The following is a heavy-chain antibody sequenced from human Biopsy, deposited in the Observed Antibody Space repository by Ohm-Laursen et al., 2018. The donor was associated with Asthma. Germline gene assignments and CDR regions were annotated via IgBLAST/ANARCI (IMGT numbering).Heavy chain of an antibody. D-gene: IGHD1-26*01. V-gene: IGHV1-69*06. CDR2: LIPVLGTP. Sequence: ASVKGSCKASGDSFSNYAISWVRQAPGQGLEWMGGLIPVLGTPDHAQMFEGRVTITADKSTSTAYMELSSLRSEDTAVYYCARGGSYSSRRYYFDYWGQGTLVTVSS. CDR3: ARGGSYSSRRYYFDY. CDR1: GDSFSNYA. J-gene: IGHJ4*02.